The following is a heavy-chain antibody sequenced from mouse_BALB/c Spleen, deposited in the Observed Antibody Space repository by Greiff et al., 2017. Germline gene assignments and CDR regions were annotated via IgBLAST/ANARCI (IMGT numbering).Heavy chain of an antibody. Sequence: VQLQQSGPELVKPGASVKISCKASGYAFSSSWMNWVKQRPGQGLEWIGRIYPGDGDTNYNGKLTGKATLTADKSSSTAYMQLSSLTSVDSAVYFCARDYDAMDYWGQGTSVTVSS. CDR3: ARDYDAMDY. CDR1: GYAFSSSW. J-gene: IGHJ4*01. CDR2: IYPGDGDT. V-gene: IGHV1-82*01.